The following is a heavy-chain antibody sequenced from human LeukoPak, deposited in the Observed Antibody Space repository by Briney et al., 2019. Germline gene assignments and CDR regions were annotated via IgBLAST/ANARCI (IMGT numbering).Heavy chain of an antibody. D-gene: IGHD3-10*01. Sequence: PGGSLRLSCAASGFTFSIYWMHWVRQAPGKGLVWVSHINKDGNTITYVDSVKGRFTISRDNAKNTLYLQMNSLRAEDTAVYYCAKGSGFMVRGVIDYWGQGTLVTVSS. V-gene: IGHV3-74*01. CDR2: INKDGNTI. J-gene: IGHJ4*02. CDR1: GFTFSIYW. CDR3: AKGSGFMVRGVIDY.